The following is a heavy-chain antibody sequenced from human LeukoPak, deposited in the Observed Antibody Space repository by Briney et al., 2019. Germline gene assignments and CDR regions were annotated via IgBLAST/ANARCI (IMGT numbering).Heavy chain of an antibody. CDR3: ARDQVAAAALDAFDI. D-gene: IGHD6-13*01. Sequence: GGSLRLSCAASGFTFSSYSMNWVRQAPGKGLEWVSSISSSSSYIYYADSVKGRLTISRDNAKNSLYLQMNSLRAEDTAVYYCARDQVAAAALDAFDIWGQGTMVTVSS. CDR1: GFTFSSYS. CDR2: ISSSSSYI. J-gene: IGHJ3*02. V-gene: IGHV3-21*01.